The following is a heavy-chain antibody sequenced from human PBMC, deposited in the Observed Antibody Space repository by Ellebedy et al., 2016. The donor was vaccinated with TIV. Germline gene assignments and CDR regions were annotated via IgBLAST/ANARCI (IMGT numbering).Heavy chain of an antibody. CDR2: IFSAADGGET. V-gene: IGHV3-53*01. CDR1: GFTVTTNY. D-gene: IGHD4-23*01. CDR3: ARDAPGNGGKIDY. J-gene: IGHJ4*02. Sequence: GESLKISCAASGFTVTTNYMNWVRQAPGKGLEWVSVIFSAADGGETHYADSVKGRFTISRDSCKNPLYLQMNSLRAEDTAVYYCARDAPGNGGKIDYWGQGALVTVSS.